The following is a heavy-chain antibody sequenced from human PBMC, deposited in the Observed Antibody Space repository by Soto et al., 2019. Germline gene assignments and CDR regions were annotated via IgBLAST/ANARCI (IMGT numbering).Heavy chain of an antibody. CDR3: ARSLGWYAIDY. V-gene: IGHV4-4*02. CDR1: VFPIGSNYT. J-gene: IGHJ4*02. D-gene: IGHD6-19*01. CDR2: MSLIGGV. Sequence: QVLLQESGPGLVQPSGPLPPPCFVPVFPIGSNYTWVWVRQPPGKGLEWLGDMSLIGGVNYNPSLKSRVTISMDKSQNQFSLKLNSVTAADTAVYYCARSLGWYAIDYWGQGTLVIVSS.